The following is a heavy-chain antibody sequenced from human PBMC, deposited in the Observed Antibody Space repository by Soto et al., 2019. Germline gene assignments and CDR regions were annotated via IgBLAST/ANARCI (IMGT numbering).Heavy chain of an antibody. D-gene: IGHD2-8*02. CDR2: IDPSDSYT. CDR1: GYSFTSYW. J-gene: IGHJ4*02. V-gene: IGHV5-10-1*01. Sequence: PGESQKISCKGSGYSFTSYWISWVHQMPGKGLEWMGRIDPSDSYTNYSPSFQGHVTISADKSISTAYLQMNSLRAEDTAVYYCAKERVVSGPVGYWGQGTLVTVSS. CDR3: AKERVVSGPVGY.